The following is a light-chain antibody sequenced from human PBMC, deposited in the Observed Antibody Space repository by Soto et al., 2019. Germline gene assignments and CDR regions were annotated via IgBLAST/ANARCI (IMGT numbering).Light chain of an antibody. V-gene: IGKV3-20*01. Sequence: EIVLTQSPNTLSLSPGERATLSCRASQSLTSAYLVWYQQKPGLAPRLLIYGSSNRATGIPDRFSGSGSGTDFTLTISRLEPEDFAVYYCQHYDNTPPSVTFGAGTKVDIK. CDR3: QHYDNTPPSVT. J-gene: IGKJ3*01. CDR2: GSS. CDR1: QSLTSAY.